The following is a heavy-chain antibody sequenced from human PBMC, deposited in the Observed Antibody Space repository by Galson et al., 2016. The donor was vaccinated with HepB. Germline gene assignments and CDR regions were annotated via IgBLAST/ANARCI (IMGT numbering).Heavy chain of an antibody. V-gene: IGHV3-30*19. J-gene: IGHJ4*02. CDR2: ISYDGGDK. CDR1: GFTFSRYG. D-gene: IGHD2-21*02. Sequence: SLRLSCAASGFTFSRYGMHWVRQAPGKGLEWVAVISYDGGDKQYADSVKGRFTVSRDNSKNTLFLQMNSLRVEDTAVYYCAKLDCGRDCPRGDWGQGTLVTVSS. CDR3: AKLDCGRDCPRGD.